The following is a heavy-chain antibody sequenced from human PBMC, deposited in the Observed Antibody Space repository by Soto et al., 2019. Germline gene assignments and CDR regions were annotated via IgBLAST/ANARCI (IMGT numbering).Heavy chain of an antibody. CDR1: GYTFTSYA. CDR2: INAGNGNT. V-gene: IGHV1-3*01. J-gene: IGHJ4*02. Sequence: QVKLVQSGAEVKKPGASVKVSCKASGYTFTSYAMHWVRQAPGQRLEWMGWINAGNGNTKYSQKFQGRVTITRDTSASTAYTELSSLRSDDTAVYDCASGLNCYSYDFDYGGQGTRVTVSS. D-gene: IGHD2-15*01. CDR3: ASGLNCYSYDFDY.